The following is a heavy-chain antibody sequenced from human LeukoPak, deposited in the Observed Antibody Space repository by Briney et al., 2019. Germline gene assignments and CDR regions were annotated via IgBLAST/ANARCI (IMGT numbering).Heavy chain of an antibody. V-gene: IGHV1-18*01. CDR1: GYTFTSCG. D-gene: IGHD2-2*01. CDR3: ARDRSDIVVVPAAAPLDY. Sequence: GASVKVSCKASGYTFTSCGISWVRQAPGQGLEWMGWISAYNGNTNYAQKLQGRVTMTIDTSTSTAYMELRSLRSDDTAVYYCARDRSDIVVVPAAAPLDYWGQGTLVTVSS. J-gene: IGHJ4*02. CDR2: ISAYNGNT.